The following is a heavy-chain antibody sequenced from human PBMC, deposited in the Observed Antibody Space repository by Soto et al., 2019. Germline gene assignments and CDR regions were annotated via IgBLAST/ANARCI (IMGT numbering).Heavy chain of an antibody. CDR1: GGSISSYY. J-gene: IGHJ6*02. Sequence: SETLSLTCTVSGGSISSYYWSWIRQPPGKGLEWIGYIYYSGSTNYNPSLKSRVTISVDTSKNQFSLKLSSVTAADTAVYYCARVPLVRRYYYYGMDVWGQGTTVTVSS. CDR2: IYYSGST. CDR3: ARVPLVRRYYYYGMDV. D-gene: IGHD3-9*01. V-gene: IGHV4-59*01.